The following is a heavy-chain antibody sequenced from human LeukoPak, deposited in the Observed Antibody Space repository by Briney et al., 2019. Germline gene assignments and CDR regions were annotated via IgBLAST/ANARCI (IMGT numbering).Heavy chain of an antibody. CDR1: GFTFTTYG. CDR2: IGGSGTRT. J-gene: IGHJ3*02. CDR3: ARDRDYYEQDAFDI. V-gene: IGHV3-23*01. Sequence: GGTLRLSCSASGFTFTTYGMNWVRQAPGKGLEWVSGIGGSGTRTYYADSVKGRFTISRDNAKNTLYLQMNSLRAEDTAAYYCARDRDYYEQDAFDIWGQGTMVTVSS. D-gene: IGHD2-21*02.